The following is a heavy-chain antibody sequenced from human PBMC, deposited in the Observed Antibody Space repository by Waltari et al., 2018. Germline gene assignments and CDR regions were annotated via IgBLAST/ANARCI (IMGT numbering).Heavy chain of an antibody. Sequence: QVQLQQWGAGLLKPSETLSLTCAVYGGSFSGYYWSWIRQPPGKGLEWIGEINHSGSTNYTPSLKSRVTISVDTSKTQFSLKLSSVTDADTAVYYCARGGGIYYDFWSGYYFPYFDYWGQGTLVTVSS. D-gene: IGHD3-3*01. CDR3: ARGGGIYYDFWSGYYFPYFDY. V-gene: IGHV4-34*01. CDR1: GGSFSGYY. CDR2: INHSGST. J-gene: IGHJ4*02.